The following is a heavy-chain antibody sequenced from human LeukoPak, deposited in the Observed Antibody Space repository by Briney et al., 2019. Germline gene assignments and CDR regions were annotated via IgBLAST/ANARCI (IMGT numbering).Heavy chain of an antibody. CDR3: AKSGYSAYDPDVGY. V-gene: IGHV1-3*04. Sequence: ASVKVSCKASGYSFTTYAIHWVRQAPGQRLEWMGWINTGNGNTKYSQKFEGRVTFTRDTSASTAYMELSSLTSEDTAVYYCAKSGYSAYDPDVGYWGQGTLVSVSS. CDR2: INTGNGNT. CDR1: GYSFTTYA. D-gene: IGHD5-12*01. J-gene: IGHJ4*02.